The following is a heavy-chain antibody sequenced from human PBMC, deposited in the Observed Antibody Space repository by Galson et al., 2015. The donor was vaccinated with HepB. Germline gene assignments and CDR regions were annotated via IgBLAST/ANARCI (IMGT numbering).Heavy chain of an antibody. CDR3: ASEGPRGGYNGF. V-gene: IGHV1-18*01. J-gene: IGHJ4*02. Sequence: QAPGRGLQWMGRVSPDNGNTDSAQNLRGRLTLTTDTSTNTAYMDLRTLTSDDTAVYYCASEGPRGGYNGFWCQGTLVSVSS. CDR2: VSPDNGNT. D-gene: IGHD5-24*01.